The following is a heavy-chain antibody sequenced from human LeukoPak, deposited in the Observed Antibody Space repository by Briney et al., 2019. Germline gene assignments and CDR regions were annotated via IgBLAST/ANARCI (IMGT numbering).Heavy chain of an antibody. V-gene: IGHV3-21*01. D-gene: IGHD3-10*01. J-gene: IGHJ4*02. CDR3: ARHLNYYLDY. CDR2: ISSRNNSI. CDR1: GFTFSTYS. Sequence: GGSLRLSCAASGFTFSTYSMNWVRQAPGKGLEWVSSISSRNNSIYYADSVKGRFTISRDNAKNTLYLQMNSLRAEDTAVYYCARHLNYYLDYWGQGTLVTVSS.